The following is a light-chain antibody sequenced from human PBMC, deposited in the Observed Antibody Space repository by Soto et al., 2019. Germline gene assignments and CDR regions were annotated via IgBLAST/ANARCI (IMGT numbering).Light chain of an antibody. Sequence: DIQLTQSPSFLSASVGDRVTITCRASQGISSYLAWYQQKPGKAPKLLIYAASTLQCGVPSRFSGSGSGTEFTLTISSLQPEDFATYYCQQLNSYPVTFGPGTKVDIK. J-gene: IGKJ3*01. CDR3: QQLNSYPVT. CDR1: QGISSY. CDR2: AAS. V-gene: IGKV1-9*01.